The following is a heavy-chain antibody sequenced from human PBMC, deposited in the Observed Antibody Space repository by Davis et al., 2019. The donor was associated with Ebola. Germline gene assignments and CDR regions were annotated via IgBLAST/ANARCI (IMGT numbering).Heavy chain of an antibody. D-gene: IGHD3-3*01. CDR1: GGSISSSSYY. CDR2: IYYSGST. Sequence: PSETLSLTCTVSGGSISSSSYYWGWIRQPPGKGREWIGSIYYSGSTYYNPSLKSRVTISVDTSKNQFSLKLSSVTAADTAVYYCASSLVRFRGGMDVWGQGTTVTVSS. J-gene: IGHJ6*02. V-gene: IGHV4-39*07. CDR3: ASSLVRFRGGMDV.